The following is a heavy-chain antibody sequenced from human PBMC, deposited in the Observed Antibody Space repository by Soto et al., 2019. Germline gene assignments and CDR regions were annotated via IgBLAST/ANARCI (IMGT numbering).Heavy chain of an antibody. J-gene: IGHJ4*02. Sequence: QVQLQESGPGQVKPSESVSLTCTVSGGSISSYYWSWIRQPPGKGLEWIGYVHYSGCTKYDPSLKSRVTISVDTSKNHFSLKLSSVTAADTAVYYCARRLVRGVIDYWGQGTLVTVSS. CDR2: VHYSGCT. V-gene: IGHV4-59*08. CDR3: ARRLVRGVIDY. D-gene: IGHD3-10*01. CDR1: GGSISSYY.